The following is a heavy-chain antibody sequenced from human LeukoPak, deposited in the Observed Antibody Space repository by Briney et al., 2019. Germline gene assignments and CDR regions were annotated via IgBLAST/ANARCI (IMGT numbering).Heavy chain of an antibody. J-gene: IGHJ4*02. CDR3: ARDSYCSGGSCYSPFDY. V-gene: IGHV1-2*02. CDR1: GYTFTGYY. Sequence: ASVKVSCKASGYTFTGYYMHWVRQAPGQGLEWMGWINPNSGGTNYAQKFQGRVTMTRDTSISTAYMELSRLRSDDTAVYYCARDSYCSGGSCYSPFDYWGQGTLVTASS. CDR2: INPNSGGT. D-gene: IGHD2-15*01.